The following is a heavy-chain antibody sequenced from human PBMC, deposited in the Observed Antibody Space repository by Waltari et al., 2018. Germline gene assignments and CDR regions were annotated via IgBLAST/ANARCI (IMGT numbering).Heavy chain of an antibody. CDR1: GYRFTAQF. J-gene: IGHJ1*01. Sequence: EVHLTQSGAAVKKPGATVKISCTASGYRFTAQFLHWVRQAPGKGPEWIGRVDPEDGETTLAEKFEGRVTITADTSTDTAYMDLSRLRSEDTALYYCMTLPIFGLVIKNYWGQGTLVTVSS. CDR3: MTLPIFGLVIKNY. D-gene: IGHD3-3*01. CDR2: VDPEDGET. V-gene: IGHV1-69-2*01.